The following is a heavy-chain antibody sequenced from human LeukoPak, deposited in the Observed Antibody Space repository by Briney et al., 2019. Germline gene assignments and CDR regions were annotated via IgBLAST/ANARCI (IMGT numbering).Heavy chain of an antibody. CDR1: GFTFSSYA. D-gene: IGHD3-3*01. Sequence: GGSLRLSCAASGFTFSSYAMSWVRQAPGKGLEWVSAISGSGGSTYYADSVKGRFTISRDDSKITLYLQMNSLRAEDTAVYYCAKTHLYYDFWSGNAFDIWGQGTMVTVSS. CDR2: ISGSGGST. V-gene: IGHV3-23*01. J-gene: IGHJ3*02. CDR3: AKTHLYYDFWSGNAFDI.